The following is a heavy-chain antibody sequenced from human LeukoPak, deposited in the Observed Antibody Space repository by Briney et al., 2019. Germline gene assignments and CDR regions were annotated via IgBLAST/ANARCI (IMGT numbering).Heavy chain of an antibody. CDR2: IRYDGSNK. V-gene: IGHV3-30*02. CDR1: GFTFSSYG. D-gene: IGHD2-15*01. CDR3: ARDRGDCSGGSCQHYFDY. J-gene: IGHJ4*02. Sequence: GGSLRLSCAASGFTFSSYGMHWVRQAPGKGLEWVAFIRYDGSNKYYADSVKGRFTISRDNSKNTLYLQMNSLRAEDTAVYYCARDRGDCSGGSCQHYFDYWGQGTLVTVSS.